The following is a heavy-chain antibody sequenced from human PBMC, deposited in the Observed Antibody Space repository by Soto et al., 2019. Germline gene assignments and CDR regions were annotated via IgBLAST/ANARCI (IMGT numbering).Heavy chain of an antibody. D-gene: IGHD4-4*01. Sequence: EVQLLESGEGWYGLGGSLSPSWAASGSTFASKPWAWSPQPPGRGWDGVPAISGSGGSTYYADSVKGRFTISRDNSKNTLYLQMNSLRAEDTAVFYCAKDTVGNYYYYGMDVWGQGTTVTVSS. V-gene: IGHV3-23*01. J-gene: IGHJ6*02. CDR1: GSTFASKP. CDR3: AKDTVGNYYYYGMDV. CDR2: ISGSGGST.